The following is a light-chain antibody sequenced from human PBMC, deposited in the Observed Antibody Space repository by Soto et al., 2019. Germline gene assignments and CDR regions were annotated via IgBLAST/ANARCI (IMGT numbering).Light chain of an antibody. CDR3: AAWDDSLTTCV. J-gene: IGLJ1*01. Sequence: QAVVTQPPSASGTPGQRVTISCSGSSSNIGSNYVYWYQQLPGTAPKLLIYKNNQRPSGVPDRFSGSKSGTSASLAISGLRSEDEADYYCAAWDDSLTTCVFGTGTKVTVL. V-gene: IGLV1-47*01. CDR2: KNN. CDR1: SSNIGSNY.